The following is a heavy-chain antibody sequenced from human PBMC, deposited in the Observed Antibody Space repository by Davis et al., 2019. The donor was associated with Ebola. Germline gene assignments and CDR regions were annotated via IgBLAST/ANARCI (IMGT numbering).Heavy chain of an antibody. CDR3: AKTVGWLQQTGEEYFQN. CDR1: GFTVSDYY. V-gene: IGHV3-11*01. CDR2: ISGSATTV. D-gene: IGHD5-24*01. J-gene: IGHJ1*01. Sequence: GRSLTLSCAASGFTVSDYYMSWIRQAPGKGLEWVSFISGSATTVPYADSVRGRFTVSRDNAKNSLYLQMHSLRADDTAVYYCAKTVGWLQQTGEEYFQNWGQGTLVTVSS.